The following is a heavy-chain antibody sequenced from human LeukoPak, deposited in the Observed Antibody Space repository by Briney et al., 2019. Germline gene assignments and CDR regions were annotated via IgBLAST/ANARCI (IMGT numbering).Heavy chain of an antibody. D-gene: IGHD6-19*01. V-gene: IGHV1-18*04. CDR3: ARDPSNTSGWKTWFDP. CDR2: ISAYNGDT. CDR1: GYTFTSSY. J-gene: IGHJ5*02. Sequence: ASVKVSCKASGYTFTSSYMHWVRQAPGQGLEWMGWISAYNGDTNFAQKFQGRVTLTTDRTTSTAYLELRSLRSDDTAVYYCARDPSNTSGWKTWFDPWGQGTLVTVSS.